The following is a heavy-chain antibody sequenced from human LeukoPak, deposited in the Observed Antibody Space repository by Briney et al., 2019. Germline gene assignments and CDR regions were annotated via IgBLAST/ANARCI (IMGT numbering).Heavy chain of an antibody. J-gene: IGHJ4*02. CDR2: IIPIFGIA. CDR1: GGTFSSYA. CDR3: ARGDGRGYSYGPTADFDY. Sequence: SVKVSCKASGGTFSSYAISWVRQAPGQGLEWMGRIIPIFGIANYAQKFQGRVTITADKSTSTAYMELSSLRSEGTAVYYCARGDGRGYSYGPTADFDYWGQGTLVTVSS. D-gene: IGHD5-18*01. V-gene: IGHV1-69*04.